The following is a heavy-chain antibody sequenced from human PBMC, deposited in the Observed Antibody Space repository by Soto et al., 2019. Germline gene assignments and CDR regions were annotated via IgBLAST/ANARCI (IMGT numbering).Heavy chain of an antibody. Sequence: SETLSLTCAVYGGSFSGYYWTWIRQPPGTGLEWIGEINHSGSTNYNPSLKSQVTISVDTPKNQFSLKLTSVTAADTAVYYCARDKITGLFDYWGQGTLVTVSS. D-gene: IGHD2-8*02. CDR3: ARDKITGLFDY. V-gene: IGHV4-34*01. CDR1: GGSFSGYY. CDR2: INHSGST. J-gene: IGHJ4*02.